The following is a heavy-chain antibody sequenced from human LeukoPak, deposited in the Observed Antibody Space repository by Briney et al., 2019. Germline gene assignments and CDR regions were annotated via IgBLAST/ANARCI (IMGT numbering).Heavy chain of an antibody. D-gene: IGHD6-13*01. CDR3: ASLIAAAVYFDY. CDR1: GGSISSSSYY. J-gene: IGHJ4*02. CDR2: IYYSGST. V-gene: IGHV4-39*01. Sequence: SETLSLTCTVSGGSISSSSYYWGWIRQPPGKGLEWIGSIYYSGSTYYNPSLRSRVTISVDTSKNQFSLKLSSVTAADTAVYYCASLIAAAVYFDYWGQGTLVTVSS.